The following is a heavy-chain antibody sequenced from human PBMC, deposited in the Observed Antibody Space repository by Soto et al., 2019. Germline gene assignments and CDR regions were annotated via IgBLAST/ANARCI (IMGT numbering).Heavy chain of an antibody. Sequence: QVHLQESGPGLVKPSETLSLTCTVSGGSISSYYWSWIRQPPGKGLEWIGCIYYSGSTNYNPSLKSRVTISLDTSKNQVSLNLSSVTAADTAVYYCARMLHYGSGSYYGQYYGMDVWGQGTTVT. D-gene: IGHD3-10*01. V-gene: IGHV4-59*01. CDR2: IYYSGST. CDR3: ARMLHYGSGSYYGQYYGMDV. J-gene: IGHJ6*02. CDR1: GGSISSYY.